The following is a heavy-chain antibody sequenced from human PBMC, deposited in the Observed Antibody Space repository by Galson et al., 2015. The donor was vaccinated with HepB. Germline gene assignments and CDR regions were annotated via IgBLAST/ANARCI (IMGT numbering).Heavy chain of an antibody. CDR3: ARGLRGFDY. Sequence: ETLSLTCTVSGGSLSSSSYYWAWIRQPPGKGLEWIETISYSGRTYYNPSLKSRVTISVDTSKNQFSLRLSSVTAADTAVYYCARGLRGFDYWGQGTLVTVSS. CDR2: ISYSGRT. D-gene: IGHD4-17*01. V-gene: IGHV4-39*01. CDR1: GGSLSSSSYY. J-gene: IGHJ4*02.